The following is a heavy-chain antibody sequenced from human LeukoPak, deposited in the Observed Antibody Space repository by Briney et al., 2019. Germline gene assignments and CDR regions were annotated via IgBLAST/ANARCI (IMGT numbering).Heavy chain of an antibody. CDR1: GGSIRGGSYY. CDR3: AGMCSGSYWCRYDGY. Sequence: PSETLSLTCTVSGGSIRGGSYYWGWIRQPPGKGLEWIGSIYYSGSTYYNPSLKSRVTISVDTSKNQFSLKLSSVTAADTAVYYCAGMCSGSYWCRYDGYWGQGTLVTVSS. J-gene: IGHJ4*02. CDR2: IYYSGST. D-gene: IGHD3-10*02. V-gene: IGHV4-39*01.